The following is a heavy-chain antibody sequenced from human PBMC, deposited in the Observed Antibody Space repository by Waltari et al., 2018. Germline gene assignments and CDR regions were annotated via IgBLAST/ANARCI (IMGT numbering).Heavy chain of an antibody. CDR1: GFTFSYYS. CDR2: ISTSSSYI. J-gene: IGHJ4*02. CDR3: ARDPNSSFDY. Sequence: EVQLVESGGGLVKPGGSLRLSCAASGFTFSYYSMNWVRQAPGKGLEWVSAISTSSSYIDYADSVKGRFTISRDNAKNSLYLQMNSLRAEDTAVYYCARDPNSSFDYWGQGTLVTVSS. V-gene: IGHV3-21*01. D-gene: IGHD1-1*01.